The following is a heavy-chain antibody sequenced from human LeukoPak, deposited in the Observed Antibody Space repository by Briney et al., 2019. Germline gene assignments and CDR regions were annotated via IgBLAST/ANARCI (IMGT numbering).Heavy chain of an antibody. CDR1: GYTFTSYG. V-gene: IGHV1-18*01. D-gene: IGHD2-21*01. J-gene: IGHJ4*02. CDR3: AREIAYCGGDCYFGFDY. CDR2: ISAYNGNT. Sequence: ASVKVSCQASGYTFTSYGISWVRQAPGQGLEWMGWISAYNGNTNYAQKLQGRVTMTTDTSTSTAYMELRSLRSDDTAVYYCAREIAYCGGDCYFGFDYWGQGTLVTVSS.